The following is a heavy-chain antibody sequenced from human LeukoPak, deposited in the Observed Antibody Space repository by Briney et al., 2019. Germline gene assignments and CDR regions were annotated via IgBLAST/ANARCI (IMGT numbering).Heavy chain of an antibody. CDR2: ISGSGVGA. D-gene: IGHD3-9*01. Sequence: GASLLLSCAASGLTITTYAMSWVRQAPGKGLECVSTISGSGVGAYYADSVKGRFTISRDNSKNTLYLQMNSLRAEDTAVYYCARDRLHYDSLTGYPADWDQGTLVTVSS. CDR3: ARDRLHYDSLTGYPAD. J-gene: IGHJ4*02. V-gene: IGHV3-23*01. CDR1: GLTITTYA.